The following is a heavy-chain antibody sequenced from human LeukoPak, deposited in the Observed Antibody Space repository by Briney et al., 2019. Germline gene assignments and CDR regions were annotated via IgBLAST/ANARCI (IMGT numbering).Heavy chain of an antibody. CDR2: IYYSGST. D-gene: IGHD3/OR15-3a*01. CDR3: ARGGTYYYMDV. Sequence: PSETLSLTCTVSGGSISSHYWSWIRQPPGKGLEWIGYIYYSGSTNYNPSLKSRVTISVDTSKNQFSLKLSSVTAADTAVYYCARGGTYYYMDVWGKGTTVTVSS. J-gene: IGHJ6*03. CDR1: GGSISSHY. V-gene: IGHV4-59*11.